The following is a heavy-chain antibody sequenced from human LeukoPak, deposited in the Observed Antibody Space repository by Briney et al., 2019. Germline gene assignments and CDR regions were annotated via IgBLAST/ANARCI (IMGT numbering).Heavy chain of an antibody. J-gene: IGHJ4*02. D-gene: IGHD3-9*01. V-gene: IGHV3-7*01. Sequence: GGSLRLSCVASGFTFSRDWMSWVRQAPGKGLEWVANIKEDGSAQYYADSVKGRFTISRDNTKSSLYLQMNSLTAEDTAMYYCAKDGDGYHNWGQGALVTVSS. CDR2: IKEDGSAQ. CDR3: AKDGDGYHN. CDR1: GFTFSRDW.